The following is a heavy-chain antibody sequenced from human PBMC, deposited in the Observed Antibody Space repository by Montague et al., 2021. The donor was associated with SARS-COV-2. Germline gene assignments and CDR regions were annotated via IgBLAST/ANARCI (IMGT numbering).Heavy chain of an antibody. CDR1: GGSFSDYS. J-gene: IGHJ4*02. Sequence: SETLSLTCAVYGGSFSDYSWTWIRQPPGKGLQWIGQIRHSGATKYNPSLESRLTISVDTSKNQFYLKLSSVTAAETAVYYCARGAPGFWGQGTLVTVSS. CDR2: IRHSGAT. CDR3: ARGAPGF. V-gene: IGHV4-34*01.